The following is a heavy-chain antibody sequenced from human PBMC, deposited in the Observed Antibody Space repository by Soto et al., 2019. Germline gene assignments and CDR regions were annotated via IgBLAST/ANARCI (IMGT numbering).Heavy chain of an antibody. CDR2: INPNGGST. CDR3: AREGVQLWPRYYFDY. D-gene: IGHD1-1*01. V-gene: IGHV1-46*01. CDR1: GYSFSNYS. J-gene: IGHJ4*02. Sequence: VQLVQSGAEVKKPGASVQVSCTTSGYSFSNYSMHWVRQVPGQGLEWMGKINPNGGSTSLAQKFKDAVTLTRDTSANTVYMELSSLTSEYTAVYYCAREGVQLWPRYYFDYLGQGPLVTVSS.